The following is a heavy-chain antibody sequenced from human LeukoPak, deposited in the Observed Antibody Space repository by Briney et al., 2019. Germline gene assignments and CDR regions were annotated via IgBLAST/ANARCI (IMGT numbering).Heavy chain of an antibody. D-gene: IGHD3-22*01. V-gene: IGHV3-15*07. Sequence: GGSLRLSCAASGFTFSSYAMNWVRQAPGKGLEWVGRIKSKTDGGTTDYAAPVKGRFTISRDDSKNTLYLQMNGLKTEDTAVYYCTTDPVYYDSSGYEGVNYWGQGTLVTVSS. J-gene: IGHJ4*02. CDR2: IKSKTDGGTT. CDR3: TTDPVYYDSSGYEGVNY. CDR1: GFTFSSYA.